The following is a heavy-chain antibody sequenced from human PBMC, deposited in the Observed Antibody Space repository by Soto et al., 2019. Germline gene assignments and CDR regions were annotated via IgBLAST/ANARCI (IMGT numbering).Heavy chain of an antibody. CDR1: GASITGDEW. Sequence: QVQLQESGPGLVQPSGTLSLTCAVSGASITGDEWWSWVRQPPGKGLEWIGEIHHSGATNYNPSLKSRVTISIDKSKNQFSLKLNSVTAADTAMFYCATQGFYRMGVWGRGTTVTVSS. CDR2: IHHSGAT. CDR3: ATQGFYRMGV. J-gene: IGHJ6*02. V-gene: IGHV4-4*02.